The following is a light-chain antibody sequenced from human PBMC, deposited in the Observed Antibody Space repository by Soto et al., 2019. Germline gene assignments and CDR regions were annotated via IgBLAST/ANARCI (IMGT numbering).Light chain of an antibody. V-gene: IGKV4-1*01. CDR2: WAS. Sequence: DIVMTQSPDFLAVSLGERATINCKSSQSVLYSSNNKNYLAWYQKKAGQPPKLLIYWASTRESGVPDRFSGSGSGTDFTLTISSLQAEDVAVYYCQQYYSTPPYTFGQGTKLEIK. CDR3: QQYYSTPPYT. J-gene: IGKJ2*01. CDR1: QSVLYSSNNKNY.